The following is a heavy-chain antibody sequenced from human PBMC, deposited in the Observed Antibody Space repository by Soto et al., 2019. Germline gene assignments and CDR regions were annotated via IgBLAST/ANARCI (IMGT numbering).Heavy chain of an antibody. V-gene: IGHV3-30*18. CDR1: GFTFSTYG. J-gene: IGHJ4*02. CDR3: AKPVVVVVFPYYFDY. D-gene: IGHD2-15*01. CDR2: ISYDGSNK. Sequence: GGSLRLSCAASGFTFSTYGMHWVRQAPGKGLEWVAVISYDGSNKYYADSVKGRFTISRDNSKNTLYLQMNSLRAEDTALYYCAKPVVVVVFPYYFDYWGQGTLVTVSS.